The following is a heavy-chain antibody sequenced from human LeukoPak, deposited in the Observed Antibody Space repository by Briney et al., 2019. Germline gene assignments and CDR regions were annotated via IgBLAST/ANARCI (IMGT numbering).Heavy chain of an antibody. J-gene: IGHJ4*02. Sequence: ASVKVSCKASGYTFTSYGISWVRQAPGQGLEWMGWISAYSGNTNYAQKLQGRVTMTTDTSTSTAYMELRSLRSDDTAVYYCARDHRVRGVIGFGYWGQGTLVTVSS. CDR2: ISAYSGNT. D-gene: IGHD3-10*01. V-gene: IGHV1-18*04. CDR1: GYTFTSYG. CDR3: ARDHRVRGVIGFGY.